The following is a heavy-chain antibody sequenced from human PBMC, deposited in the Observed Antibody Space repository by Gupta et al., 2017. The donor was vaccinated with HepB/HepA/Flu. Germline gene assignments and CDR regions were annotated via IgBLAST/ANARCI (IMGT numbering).Heavy chain of an antibody. J-gene: IGHJ3*02. CDR3: ARASYDDYGDFPAAFDI. V-gene: IGHV3-30-3*01. Sequence: VQLVESGGGVVQPGRSLRLSCAASGFTFSSYAMHWDRQAPGKGLEWVAVISYDGSNKYYADSVKGRFTISRDNSKNTLYLQMNSLRAEDTAVYYCARASYDDYGDFPAAFDIWGQGTMVTVSS. CDR1: GFTFSSYA. CDR2: ISYDGSNK. D-gene: IGHD4-17*01.